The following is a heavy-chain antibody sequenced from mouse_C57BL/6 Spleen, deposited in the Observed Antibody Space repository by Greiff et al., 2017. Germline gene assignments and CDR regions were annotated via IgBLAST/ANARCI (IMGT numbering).Heavy chain of an antibody. D-gene: IGHD1-1*01. CDR3: ARNYYGLLYWYFDV. CDR2: INPSNGGT. V-gene: IGHV1-53*01. Sequence: QVQLQQSGTELVKPGASVKLSCKASGYTFTSYWMHWVKQRPGQGLEWIGNINPSNGGTNYNEKFKSKATLTVDKSSSTAYMQLSSLTSEDSAVYYCARNYYGLLYWYFDVWGTGTTVTVSS. J-gene: IGHJ1*03. CDR1: GYTFTSYW.